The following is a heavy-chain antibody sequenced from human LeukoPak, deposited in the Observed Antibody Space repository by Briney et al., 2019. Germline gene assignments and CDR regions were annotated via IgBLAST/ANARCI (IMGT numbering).Heavy chain of an antibody. V-gene: IGHV4-34*01. CDR2: INHSGST. CDR1: GLTFSSYA. CDR3: ARHRPLDP. J-gene: IGHJ5*02. Sequence: GSLRLSCAASGLTFSSYAMSWIRQPPGKGLEWIGEINHSGSTNYNPSLKSRVTISVDTSKNQFSLKLSSVTAADTAVYYCARHRPLDPWGQGTLVTVSS.